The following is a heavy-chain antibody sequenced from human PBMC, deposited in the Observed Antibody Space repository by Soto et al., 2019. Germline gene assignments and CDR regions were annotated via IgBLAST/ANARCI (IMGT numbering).Heavy chain of an antibody. CDR2: ISSSSSTI. CDR1: GFTFSSYS. Sequence: GRLLRLSCAASGFTFSSYSMNWVRQAPGKGLEWVSYISSSSSTINYADSVKGRFTISRDNSKNTLYLQMNSLRAEDTAVYYCAKSLAVGATTPFDYWGQGTLVTVSS. D-gene: IGHD1-26*01. CDR3: AKSLAVGATTPFDY. J-gene: IGHJ4*02. V-gene: IGHV3-48*01.